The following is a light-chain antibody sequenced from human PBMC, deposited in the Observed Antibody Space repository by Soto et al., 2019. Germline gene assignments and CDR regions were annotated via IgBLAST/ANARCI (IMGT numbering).Light chain of an antibody. V-gene: IGKV3-15*01. J-gene: IGKJ1*01. CDR1: QSVKNN. Sequence: EIVMTQSPATLSVSPGERVTLSCRASQSVKNNMAWYQQKPGQVPRLLIYGASTRATGIPARFSGSGSGTEFTLTITNLQPEDFAVYHCQQYHDWPPWTFGQGTKVEIK. CDR3: QQYHDWPPWT. CDR2: GAS.